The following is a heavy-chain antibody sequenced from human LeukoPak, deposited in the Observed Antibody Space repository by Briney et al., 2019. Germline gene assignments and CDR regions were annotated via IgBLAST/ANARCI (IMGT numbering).Heavy chain of an antibody. Sequence: GESLKISCKASGYTFTPYWIGWVRQMPGKGLEWMGITFPGGSDTKYSPSFQGQVTISADKSISTAYLQWSSLKASDTAMYYCARHRYGGRTDGFDYWGQGTLVTVSS. D-gene: IGHD4-23*01. CDR1: GYTFTPYW. CDR3: ARHRYGGRTDGFDY. V-gene: IGHV5-51*01. J-gene: IGHJ4*02. CDR2: TFPGGSDT.